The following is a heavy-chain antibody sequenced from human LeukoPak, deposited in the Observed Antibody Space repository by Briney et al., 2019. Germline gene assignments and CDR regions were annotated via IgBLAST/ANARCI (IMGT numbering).Heavy chain of an antibody. CDR1: GGSISSYY. V-gene: IGHV4-59*01. CDR2: IYYSGST. J-gene: IGHJ5*02. CDR3: AREWENYYYGSGRGGFDP. D-gene: IGHD3-10*01. Sequence: SETLSLTCTVSGGSISSYYWSWVRQPPGKGLEWMGYIYYSGSTNYNPSLKSRVTISGDTSKNQFSLKLSSVTAADTAAYYCAREWENYYYGSGRGGFDPWGQGTLVTVSS.